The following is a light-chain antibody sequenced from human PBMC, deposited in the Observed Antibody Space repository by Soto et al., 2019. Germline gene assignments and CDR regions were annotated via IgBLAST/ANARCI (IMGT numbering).Light chain of an antibody. CDR2: DAS. V-gene: IGKV1-5*01. J-gene: IGKJ1*01. CDR3: QQYYSYPWT. Sequence: DIQMTQSPSTLSASVGDRATITCRASQSISSWLAWYQQKPGKAPKLLIYDASSLESGVPSRFSGSGSGTEFTLTISSLQPDDFATYYCQQYYSYPWTFGQGTKVDIK. CDR1: QSISSW.